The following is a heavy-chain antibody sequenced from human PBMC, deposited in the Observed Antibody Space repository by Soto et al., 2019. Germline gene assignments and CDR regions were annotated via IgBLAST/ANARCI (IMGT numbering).Heavy chain of an antibody. V-gene: IGHV3-30*03. CDR2: ISYDGSNK. Sequence: PGGSLRLSCAASGFTFSSYGMHWVRQAPGKGLEWVAVISYDGSNKYYADSVKGRFTISRDNSKNTLYLQMNSLRAEDTAVYYCASEYCSGGSCYYYGMDVWGQGTTVTVSS. CDR1: GFTFSSYG. D-gene: IGHD2-15*01. CDR3: ASEYCSGGSCYYYGMDV. J-gene: IGHJ6*02.